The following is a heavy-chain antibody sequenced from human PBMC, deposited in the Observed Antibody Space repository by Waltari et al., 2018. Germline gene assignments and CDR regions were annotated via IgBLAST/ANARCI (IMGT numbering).Heavy chain of an antibody. Sequence: QVQLVQSGAEVKKPGASVKVSCKASGYTFTSYAMHWVRQAPGQRLEWMGWINAGNGNTKYSQEFQGRVTITRDTSASTAYMELSSLRSEDMAVYYCARARYTMVRGVYHYSDYWGQGTLVTVSS. CDR3: ARARYTMVRGVYHYSDY. V-gene: IGHV1-3*03. J-gene: IGHJ4*02. CDR1: GYTFTSYA. D-gene: IGHD3-10*01. CDR2: INAGNGNT.